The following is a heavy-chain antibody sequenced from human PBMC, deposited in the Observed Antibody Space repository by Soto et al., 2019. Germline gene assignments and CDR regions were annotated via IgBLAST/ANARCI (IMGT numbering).Heavy chain of an antibody. CDR2: IYYSGST. J-gene: IGHJ6*02. V-gene: IGHV4-30-4*01. CDR3: ARTPRVYSSGGYGLDV. CDR1: GGSISSGDHY. Sequence: QVQLQESGPGLVKPSQTLSVTCTVSGGSISSGDHYWNWIRQPPGKGLEWIGYIYYSGSTYYNTSLRSRVTISVDTSTNDFTLKLISVTAADTAVYYCARTPRVYSSGGYGLDVWGQGTTVTV. D-gene: IGHD5-18*01.